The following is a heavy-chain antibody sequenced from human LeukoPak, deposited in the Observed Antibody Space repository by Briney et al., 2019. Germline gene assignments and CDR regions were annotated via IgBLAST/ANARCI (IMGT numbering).Heavy chain of an antibody. V-gene: IGHV3-23*01. CDR1: GFTFSSSA. CDR3: AKGYVTTGYFDY. CDR2: ISGGGSTT. J-gene: IGHJ4*02. Sequence: PGGSLRLSCAASGFTFSSSAISWVRQAPGKGLEWVSAISGGGSTTFYADSVKGRFTISRDNSKHTLFLQMNSLRVEDTALYYCAKGYVTTGYFDYWGQGTLVTVSS. D-gene: IGHD3-16*01.